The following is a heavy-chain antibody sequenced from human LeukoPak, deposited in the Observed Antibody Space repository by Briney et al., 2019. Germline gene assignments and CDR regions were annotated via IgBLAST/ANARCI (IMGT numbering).Heavy chain of an antibody. Sequence: PSETLSLTCTVSGGSISSYYWSWIRQPPGKGLEWIGEINHSGSTNYNPSLKSRVTISVDTSKNQFSLKLSSVTAADTAVYYCAASGELSSTFDYWGQGTLVTVSS. CDR3: AASGELSSTFDY. CDR2: INHSGST. CDR1: GGSISSYY. J-gene: IGHJ4*01. V-gene: IGHV4-34*01. D-gene: IGHD3-16*02.